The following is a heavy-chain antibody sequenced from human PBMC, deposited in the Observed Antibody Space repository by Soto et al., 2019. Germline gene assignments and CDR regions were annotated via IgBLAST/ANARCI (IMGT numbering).Heavy chain of an antibody. J-gene: IGHJ5*02. V-gene: IGHV3-48*02. CDR3: ARVIWSGHLTSDL. D-gene: IGHD3-3*01. Sequence: GGSLRLSCAASGSTFSSNSMNWVRQAPGKGLEWISYISSSSSTIYADSVKGRFTISRDNAKNSLYLQMNSLRDEDTAVYYCARVIWSGHLTSDLWGQGTLVTV. CDR1: GSTFSSNS. CDR2: ISSSSSTI.